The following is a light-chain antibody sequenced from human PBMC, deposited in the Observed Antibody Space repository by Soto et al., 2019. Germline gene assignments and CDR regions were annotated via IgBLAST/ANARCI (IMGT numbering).Light chain of an antibody. CDR3: QQRSKWPPWT. V-gene: IGKV3-11*01. J-gene: IGKJ1*01. Sequence: EIVLTQSPATLSLSPGERATLSCRASQSVSSYLAWYQQKPGQAPRLLIYDASNRATGIPARFSGSGSGTDFPLTISSLEPEDFAVYYCQQRSKWPPWTFGQGTKVEIK. CDR2: DAS. CDR1: QSVSSY.